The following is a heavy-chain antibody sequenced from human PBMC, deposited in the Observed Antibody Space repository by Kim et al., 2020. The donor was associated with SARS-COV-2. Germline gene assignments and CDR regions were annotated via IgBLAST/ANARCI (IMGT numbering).Heavy chain of an antibody. Sequence: ETLSLTCTVSGGSISSRSYYWGWIRQPPGKGLEWIGTIYYSGNTYYNPYLKSRVTISVDTSKNQFSLKLSSVTAADTAVYYCARLRADNSGYWGQGTRVTVSS. CDR1: GGSISSRSYY. CDR2: IYYSGNT. CDR3: ARLRADNSGY. V-gene: IGHV4-39*01. J-gene: IGHJ4*02. D-gene: IGHD3-22*01.